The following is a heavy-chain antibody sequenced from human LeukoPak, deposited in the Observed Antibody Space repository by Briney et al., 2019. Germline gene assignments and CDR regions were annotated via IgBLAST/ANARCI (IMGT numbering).Heavy chain of an antibody. D-gene: IGHD4/OR15-4a*01. CDR2: INGRGDST. Sequence: GGYLRLSCAASGFTFSSIVMSWVPPAPGKALVWISTINGRGDSTYYADSVKGRFTISRDNSKNTLYLQMTSLRAEDTAIYCCAKDVANSYAFDIWGQGTMVTVSS. CDR1: GFTFSSIV. V-gene: IGHV3-23*01. J-gene: IGHJ3*02. CDR3: AKDVANSYAFDI.